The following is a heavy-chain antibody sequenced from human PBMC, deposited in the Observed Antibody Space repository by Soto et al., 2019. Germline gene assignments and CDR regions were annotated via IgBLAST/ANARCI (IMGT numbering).Heavy chain of an antibody. Sequence: EVQLVESGGGLVQPGGSLRLSCAASRFTFNSYDMHWVRQVTGKGLEWVSAIGAAGDTYYPDSVKGRFTISRENAKNSLYLQMNSLRAEDTAVYYCASCGWGSSWYEGGSRIDYWGQGTLVTVSS. CDR2: IGAAGDT. CDR1: RFTFNSYD. V-gene: IGHV3-13*01. D-gene: IGHD6-13*01. J-gene: IGHJ4*02. CDR3: ASCGWGSSWYEGGSRIDY.